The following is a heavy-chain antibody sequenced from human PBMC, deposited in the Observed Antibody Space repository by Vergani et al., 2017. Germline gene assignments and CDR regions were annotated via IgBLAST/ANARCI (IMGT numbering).Heavy chain of an antibody. V-gene: IGHV1-2*02. D-gene: IGHD2-15*01. CDR3: ARDGDIVVVVAAKYSEGMDV. CDR1: GGTFSSYA. J-gene: IGHJ6*02. CDR2: IIPNSGGT. Sequence: QVQLVQSGAEVKKPGSSVKVSCKASGGTFSSYAISWVRQAPGQGLEWMGGIIPNSGGTNYAQKFQGRVTMTRDTSISTAYMELSRLRSDDTAVYYCARDGDIVVVVAAKYSEGMDVWGQGTTVTVSS.